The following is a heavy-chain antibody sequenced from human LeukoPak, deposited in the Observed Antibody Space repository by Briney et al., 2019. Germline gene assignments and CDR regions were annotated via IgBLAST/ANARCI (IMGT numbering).Heavy chain of an antibody. Sequence: SETLSLTCAVSGGPFSGYFWSWIRQSSGKGLEWIGEIHNSGTTNYNPSLNSRVTISEGTSKNQFYLSLSSVTAADTAVYYCARRYYYNLGSFPFDFWGQGTLVTVSS. CDR2: IHNSGTT. J-gene: IGHJ4*02. V-gene: IGHV4-34*01. D-gene: IGHD3-10*01. CDR3: ARRYYYNLGSFPFDF. CDR1: GGPFSGYF.